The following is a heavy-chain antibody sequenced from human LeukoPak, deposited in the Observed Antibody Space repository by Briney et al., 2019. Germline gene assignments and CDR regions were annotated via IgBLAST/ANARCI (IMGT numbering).Heavy chain of an antibody. CDR1: GGSISSGSYY. D-gene: IGHD3-16*01. V-gene: IGHV4-61*02. CDR2: IYTSGST. Sequence: PSETLSLTCIVSGGSISSGSYYWSWIRQPAGKGLEWIGRIYTSGSTNYNPSLKSRVTISVHTSKNQFSLKLSSVTDADTAVYYCARVRILGTLDYWGQGTLVTVSS. J-gene: IGHJ4*02. CDR3: ARVRILGTLDY.